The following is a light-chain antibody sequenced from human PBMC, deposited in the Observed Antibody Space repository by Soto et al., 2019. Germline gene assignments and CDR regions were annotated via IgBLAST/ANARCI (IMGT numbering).Light chain of an antibody. CDR3: QQRSNWPL. Sequence: EIVLTQSPATLSLSPGERATLSCRASQSVSSYLAWYQQKPGQAPRLLIYDASNRATGIPARFSGSGSGKDFTLTISSLEPEEFAGYYCQQRSNWPLFGGGTKVEIK. CDR2: DAS. J-gene: IGKJ4*01. V-gene: IGKV3-11*01. CDR1: QSVSSY.